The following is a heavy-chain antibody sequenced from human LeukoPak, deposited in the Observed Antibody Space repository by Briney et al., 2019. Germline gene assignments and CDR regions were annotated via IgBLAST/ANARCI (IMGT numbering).Heavy chain of an antibody. Sequence: SETLSLTCTVSGGSISGYYCSWIRQPAGKGLEWIGYIYYSGTTNYNPSLKSRVTISVDTSKNQFSLKLNSVTATDTAVYYCARHYGPWGQGTLVTVSS. CDR1: GGSISGYY. CDR2: IYYSGTT. V-gene: IGHV4-59*08. J-gene: IGHJ4*02. CDR3: ARHYGP. D-gene: IGHD3-10*01.